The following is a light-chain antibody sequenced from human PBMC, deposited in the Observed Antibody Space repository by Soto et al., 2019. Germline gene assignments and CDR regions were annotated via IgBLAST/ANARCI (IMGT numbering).Light chain of an antibody. CDR2: EVS. Sequence: HSALTQPPSVSGSPGQSVTISCTGTSSDIGPYNRVSWFQQSPGTAPKLVIYEVSNRASGVPDRFSGSKSGNTASLTISGLQAEDEATYYCSSYTSTSPYVFGTGTKLTVL. V-gene: IGLV2-18*02. CDR1: SSDIGPYNR. J-gene: IGLJ1*01. CDR3: SSYTSTSPYV.